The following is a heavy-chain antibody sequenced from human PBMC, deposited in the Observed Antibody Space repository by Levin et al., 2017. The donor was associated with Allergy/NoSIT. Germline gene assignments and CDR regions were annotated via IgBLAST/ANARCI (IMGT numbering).Heavy chain of an antibody. CDR3: VREIAEEGT. CDR2: ISDDGSSE. CDR1: GFTFSNYA. D-gene: IGHD1-1*01. J-gene: IGHJ4*02. V-gene: IGHV3-30-3*01. Sequence: GGSLRLSCAASGFTFSNYAMHWVRQAPGKGLEWVGVISDDGSSEFYIDSVKGRFTISRDNSKNRLYLQMDSLRAEETALYYCVREIAEEGTWGQGTLVMVSS.